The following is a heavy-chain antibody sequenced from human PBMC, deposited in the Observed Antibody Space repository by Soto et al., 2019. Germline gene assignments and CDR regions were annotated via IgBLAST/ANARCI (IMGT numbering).Heavy chain of an antibody. CDR3: GRDTISATPADYYGMDV. D-gene: IGHD3-10*01. Sequence: AETLSLTCAVSGGSISSYYWSCIRQPPGKGLELIGYIYYSGSTKYNPSLKSRVTISVETSKNQFSLKLTSVTASDTAVYYWGRDTISATPADYYGMDVWGQGTTVTGS. J-gene: IGHJ6*02. CDR1: GGSISSYY. V-gene: IGHV4-59*01. CDR2: IYYSGST.